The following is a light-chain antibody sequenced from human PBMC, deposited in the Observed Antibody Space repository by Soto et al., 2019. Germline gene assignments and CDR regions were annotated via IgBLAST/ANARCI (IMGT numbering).Light chain of an antibody. J-gene: IGLJ3*02. CDR3: ATWDDNLSGPSWV. V-gene: IGLV2-8*01. Sequence: QSALTQPPSVSGSPGQSVTISCSGTSGDVGGYNYVSWYQQHPGTAPKLVIYEVSERPSAVPDRFSGSKSGTSASLTISDLRSEDEADYYCATWDDNLSGPSWVFGGGTKLTVL. CDR1: SGDVGGYNY. CDR2: EVS.